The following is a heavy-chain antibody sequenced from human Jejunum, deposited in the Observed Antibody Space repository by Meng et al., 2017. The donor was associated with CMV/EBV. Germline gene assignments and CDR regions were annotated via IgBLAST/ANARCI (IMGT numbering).Heavy chain of an antibody. J-gene: IGHJ5*02. V-gene: IGHV3-23*01. D-gene: IGHD1/OR15-1a*01. CDR1: GFIFTSYA. CDR3: VKCLGTPGTEWFDP. Sequence: EVHLLESXXGLVQXGGSLRXSXEASGFIFTSYAMAWVRQAPGKGLEWVSLVGATGTFTSYADSVRGRFAISRDNSRNTVYLQMNSLRVEDTAVYYCVKCLGTPGTEWFDPWGQGTLVTVSS. CDR2: VGATGTFT.